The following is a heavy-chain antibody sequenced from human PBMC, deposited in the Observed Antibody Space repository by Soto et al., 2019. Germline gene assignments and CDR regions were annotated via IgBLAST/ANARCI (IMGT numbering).Heavy chain of an antibody. CDR1: GYTFPMYY. V-gene: IGHV1-46*01. CDR3: ARGVPGGHCDY. D-gene: IGHD2-8*02. Sequence: QVQLVQSGAEVKKPGASVKVSCKASGYTFPMYYMHWVRQAPGQGLEWMGMINPSAGSTSYAQKFQGRVTMTRDTSTCTVYMDLSSLRSEDTAVYYCARGVPGGHCDYWGQGTLVTVSS. CDR2: INPSAGST. J-gene: IGHJ4*02.